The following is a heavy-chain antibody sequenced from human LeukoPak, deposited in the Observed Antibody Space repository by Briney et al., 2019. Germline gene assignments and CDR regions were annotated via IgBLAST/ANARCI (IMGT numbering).Heavy chain of an antibody. V-gene: IGHV3-9*01. J-gene: IGHJ4*02. D-gene: IGHD3-22*01. CDR1: GFTFDDYA. CDR2: ISWNSGSI. CDR3: AKGRGSSGYPYYFDY. Sequence: GRSLRLSCAASGFTFDDYAMHWVRQAPGKGLEWVSGISWNSGSIGYADSVKDRFTISRDNAKNSLYLQMNSLRAEDTALYYCAKGRGSSGYPYYFDYWGQGTLVTVSS.